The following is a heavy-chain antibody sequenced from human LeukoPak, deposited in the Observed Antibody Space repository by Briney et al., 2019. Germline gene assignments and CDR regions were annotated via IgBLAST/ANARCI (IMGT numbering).Heavy chain of an antibody. J-gene: IGHJ3*02. CDR3: ASRYIYGDFGRLDAFDI. D-gene: IGHD4-17*01. CDR1: GFXFSRFA. CDR2: ISNSGVKT. V-gene: IGHV3-23*01. Sequence: GGSLRLSCGVSGFXFSRFAMSWVRQAPGKGLEWVSGISNSGVKTFYADSVKGRFTISRDNSKNTLYLQMNSQRAEDTAVYYCASRYIYGDFGRLDAFDIWGQGTMVTVS.